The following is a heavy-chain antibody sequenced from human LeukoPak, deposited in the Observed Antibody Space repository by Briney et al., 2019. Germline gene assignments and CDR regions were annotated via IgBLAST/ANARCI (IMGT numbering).Heavy chain of an antibody. CDR2: INPNSGGT. Sequence: GASVKVSCKASGYTFTGYYMHWVRQAPGQGLEWMGWINPNSGGTNYAQKFQGRATMTRDTSISTAYMELSRLRSDDTAVYYCARDASGWWAHDAFDIWGQGTMVTVSS. V-gene: IGHV1-2*02. CDR3: ARDASGWWAHDAFDI. J-gene: IGHJ3*02. D-gene: IGHD6-19*01. CDR1: GYTFTGYY.